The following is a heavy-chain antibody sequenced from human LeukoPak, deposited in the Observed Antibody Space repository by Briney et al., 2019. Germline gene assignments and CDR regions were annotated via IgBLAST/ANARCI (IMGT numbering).Heavy chain of an antibody. D-gene: IGHD6-13*01. V-gene: IGHV3-53*05. CDR2: IYSGGNT. J-gene: IGHJ5*02. CDR3: AKDHSRSWYWWFDP. Sequence: GGSLRLSCAASGFTVSGNSLIWVRQAPGKGLEWISIIYSGGNTYYADSVKGRFTISRDNSKNTLYLQMNSLRAEDTAVYYCAKDHSRSWYWWFDPWGQGTLVTVSS. CDR1: GFTVSGNS.